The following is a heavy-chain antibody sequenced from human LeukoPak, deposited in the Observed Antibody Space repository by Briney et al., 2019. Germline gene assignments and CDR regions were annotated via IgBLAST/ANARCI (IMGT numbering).Heavy chain of an antibody. J-gene: IGHJ4*02. Sequence: XAMSWXRQXPXXXXEXVSAISGSGGSTYYGDSGKGRFTISRDNSKNTRYLQMNSLRAEDTAVYYCAKAPPVGAHYFDYWGQGTLVTVSS. CDR3: AKAPPVGAHYFDY. CDR1: XA. D-gene: IGHD1-26*01. CDR2: ISGSGGST. V-gene: IGHV3-23*01.